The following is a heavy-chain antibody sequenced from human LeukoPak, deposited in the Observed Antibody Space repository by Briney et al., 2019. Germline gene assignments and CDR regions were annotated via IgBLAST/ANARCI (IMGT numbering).Heavy chain of an antibody. CDR2: IRRKSSGGTT. V-gene: IGHV3-49*04. J-gene: IGHJ4*02. Sequence: GRSLRLSCTGSGFTFGDCSMTWVRQAPGKGLEWVGFIRRKSSGGTTEYAPSVKDRFTISRDDSKNIAYLRMNNLKTEDTGVYYCTGSGYYDFWSGTRWGQGTLVVVSS. CDR1: GFTFGDCS. D-gene: IGHD3-3*01. CDR3: TGSGYYDFWSGTR.